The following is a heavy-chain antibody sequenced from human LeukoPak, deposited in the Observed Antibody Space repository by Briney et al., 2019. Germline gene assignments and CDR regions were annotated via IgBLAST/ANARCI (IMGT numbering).Heavy chain of an antibody. Sequence: SETLSLTCTVSGGSISSSSYYWGWIRQPPGKGLEWIGEINHSGSTNYNPSLKSRVTISVDTSKNQFSLKLSSVTAAETAVYYCARVMNYYDSSGYYGAFDIWGQGTMVTVSS. CDR3: ARVMNYYDSSGYYGAFDI. CDR1: GGSISSSSYY. D-gene: IGHD3-22*01. CDR2: INHSGST. J-gene: IGHJ3*02. V-gene: IGHV4-39*07.